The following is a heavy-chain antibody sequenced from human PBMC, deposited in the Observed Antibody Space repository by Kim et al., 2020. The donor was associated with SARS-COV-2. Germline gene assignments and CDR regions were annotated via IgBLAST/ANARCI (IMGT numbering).Heavy chain of an antibody. V-gene: IGHV3-23*01. CDR1: GFTFSSYA. J-gene: IGHJ4*02. D-gene: IGHD5-12*01. CDR3: ATHPKAYGGSRYIDN. CDR2: ISGSGSST. Sequence: GGSLRLSCGASGFTFSSYAMSWVRQAPGKGLEWVSAISGSGSSTYYADSVKGRFTISRDSSKNTLYLQMNSLRAEDTAIYYCATHPKAYGGSRYIDNWGQGTLVTVSS.